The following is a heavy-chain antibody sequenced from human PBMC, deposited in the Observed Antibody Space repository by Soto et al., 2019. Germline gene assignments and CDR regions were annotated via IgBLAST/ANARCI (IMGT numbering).Heavy chain of an antibody. Sequence: GGSLRLSCAASGFTFSSYGMHWVRQAPGKGLEWVAVIWYDGSSKYYADSVKGRFTISRDNSKNTLYLQMNSLRAEDTAVYYCARDEGILEWLLPPYYYYYGMDVWGQGTTVTVSS. D-gene: IGHD3-3*01. J-gene: IGHJ6*02. CDR3: ARDEGILEWLLPPYYYYYGMDV. V-gene: IGHV3-33*01. CDR2: IWYDGSSK. CDR1: GFTFSSYG.